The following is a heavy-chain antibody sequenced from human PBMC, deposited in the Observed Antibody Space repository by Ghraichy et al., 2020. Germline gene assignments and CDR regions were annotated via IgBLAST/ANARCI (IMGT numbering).Heavy chain of an antibody. V-gene: IGHV1-18*01. J-gene: IGHJ4*02. Sequence: ASVKVSCKASGYTFTSYGISWVRQAPGQGLEWMGWISAYNGNTNYAQKLQGRVTMTTDTSTSTAYMELRSLRSDDTAVYYCARDHSGWYPFYFDYWGQGTLVTVSS. CDR3: ARDHSGWYPFYFDY. D-gene: IGHD6-19*01. CDR1: GYTFTSYG. CDR2: ISAYNGNT.